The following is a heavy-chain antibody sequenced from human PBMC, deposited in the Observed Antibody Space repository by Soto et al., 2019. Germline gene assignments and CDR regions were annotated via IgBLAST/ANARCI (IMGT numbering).Heavy chain of an antibody. J-gene: IGHJ5*02. D-gene: IGHD3-22*01. Sequence: QVQLVQSGAEVKKPGSSVKVSCKASGGTFSSYAISWVRQAPGQGLEWMGGIIPIFGTANYAKKFQGRVTITVDESTSTAYMELSRLRSEDTGVYYCARVRPRDYYDSSGYYSNLPTNWFDPWGQGTLVTVSS. CDR1: GGTFSSYA. CDR2: IIPIFGTA. CDR3: ARVRPRDYYDSSGYYSNLPTNWFDP. V-gene: IGHV1-69*01.